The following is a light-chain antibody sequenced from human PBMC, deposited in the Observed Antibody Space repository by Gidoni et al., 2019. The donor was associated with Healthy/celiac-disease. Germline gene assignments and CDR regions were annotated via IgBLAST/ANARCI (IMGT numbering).Light chain of an antibody. V-gene: IGKV3-20*01. Sequence: IVFTPSPGTLSVSPGERATLSCRASQSVSSSYLAWYQQKPGQAPRLLIYGASSRATGIPDRFSGSGSGTDFTLTISRLEPEDFAVYYCQQYGSSPPTFGQGTKVEIK. J-gene: IGKJ1*01. CDR1: QSVSSSY. CDR2: GAS. CDR3: QQYGSSPPT.